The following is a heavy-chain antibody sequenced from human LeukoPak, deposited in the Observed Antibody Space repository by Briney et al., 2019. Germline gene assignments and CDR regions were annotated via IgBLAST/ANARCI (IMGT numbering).Heavy chain of an antibody. Sequence: ASVKVSFKASGYTFINYEINWVRQAPGQGLELMGWMNPNSGDIGYAQKFQGRVTMTWNTSISTAYMELSSLRSEDTAVYYCARPKPMARGRWFDPWGQGTLVTVSS. V-gene: IGHV1-8*01. J-gene: IGHJ5*02. CDR1: GYTFINYE. D-gene: IGHD3-10*01. CDR3: ARPKPMARGRWFDP. CDR2: MNPNSGDI.